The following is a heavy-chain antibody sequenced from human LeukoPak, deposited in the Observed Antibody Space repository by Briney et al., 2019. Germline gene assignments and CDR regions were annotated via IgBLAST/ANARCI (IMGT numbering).Heavy chain of an antibody. D-gene: IGHD2-8*01. J-gene: IGHJ3*02. Sequence: SVKVSCKASGGTFSSYTISGVRQAPGQGLDWMGRIIPILCIANYAQKFQGRVTITADKSTGTAYMELSSLRSEDTAVDYCARGLMADAFAIWGQGTTVT. CDR1: GGTFSSYT. V-gene: IGHV1-69*02. CDR2: IIPILCIA. CDR3: ARGLMADAFAI.